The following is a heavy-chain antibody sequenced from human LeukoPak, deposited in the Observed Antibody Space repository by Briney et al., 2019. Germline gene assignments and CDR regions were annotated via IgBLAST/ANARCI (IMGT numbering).Heavy chain of an antibody. V-gene: IGHV1-18*01. Sequence: GASVKASCKASGYTFTSYGISWVRQAPGQGLEWMGWISAYNGNTNYAQKLQGRVTMTTDTSTSTAYMELRSLRSDDTAVYYCARDPVHCSGGSCYGGVPYYFDYWGQGTLVTVSS. CDR3: ARDPVHCSGGSCYGGVPYYFDY. D-gene: IGHD2-15*01. CDR1: GYTFTSYG. CDR2: ISAYNGNT. J-gene: IGHJ4*02.